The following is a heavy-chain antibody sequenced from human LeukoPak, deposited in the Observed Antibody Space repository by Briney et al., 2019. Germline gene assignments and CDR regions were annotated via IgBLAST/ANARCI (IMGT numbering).Heavy chain of an antibody. V-gene: IGHV3-20*04. CDR3: ARRYDILTGYYVYYFDS. J-gene: IGHJ4*02. CDR2: INWDGGGA. D-gene: IGHD3-9*01. CDR1: GFTFDDYA. Sequence: RPGGSLRLSCAASGFTFDDYAMSWVRQAPGKGLEWVSAINWDGGGAGYADSVKGRFIISRDNAKNSLYLQMNSLRAEDTALYYCARRYDILTGYYVYYFDSWGQGTLVTVSS.